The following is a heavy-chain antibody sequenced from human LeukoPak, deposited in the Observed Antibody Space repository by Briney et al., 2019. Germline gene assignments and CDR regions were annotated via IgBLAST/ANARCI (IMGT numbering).Heavy chain of an antibody. Sequence: GGSLRLSCAAAGFTFSDYYISWIRQAPGKGLEWVSYISSSGSTIYYADSVKGRFTIARDNAKNSLYLQMNSLRAEDTAVYYCARVPYDILTGYYMDAYYYYYYMDVWGKGTTVTVS. D-gene: IGHD3-9*01. J-gene: IGHJ6*03. CDR2: ISSSGSTI. V-gene: IGHV3-11*04. CDR3: ARVPYDILTGYYMDAYYYYYYMDV. CDR1: GFTFSDYY.